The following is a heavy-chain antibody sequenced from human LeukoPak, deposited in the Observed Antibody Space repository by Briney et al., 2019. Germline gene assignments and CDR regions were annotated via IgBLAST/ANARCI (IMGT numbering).Heavy chain of an antibody. CDR2: IYYSGST. Sequence: SETLSLTCAVYGESFSSYYWSWIRQPPGKGLEWIGYIYYSGSTNYNPSLKSRVTISVDTSKNQFSLKLSSVTAADTAVYYCARISAGGWSGWYYFDYWGQGTLVTVSS. V-gene: IGHV4-59*01. CDR3: ARISAGGWSGWYYFDY. CDR1: GESFSSYY. D-gene: IGHD6-19*01. J-gene: IGHJ4*02.